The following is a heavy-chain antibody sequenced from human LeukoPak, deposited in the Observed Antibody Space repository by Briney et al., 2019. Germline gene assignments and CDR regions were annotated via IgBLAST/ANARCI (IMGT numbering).Heavy chain of an antibody. J-gene: IGHJ3*02. Sequence: SGTLSLTCAVSGGSISSSNWWSWVRQPPRKGLEWIGEIYHSGSTNYNPSLKSRVTISVDKSKNQFSLKLSSVTAADTAVYYCATVYNSGWYAGDDAFDIWGQGTMVTVSS. CDR3: ATVYNSGWYAGDDAFDI. V-gene: IGHV4-4*02. CDR1: GGSISSSNW. D-gene: IGHD6-19*01. CDR2: IYHSGST.